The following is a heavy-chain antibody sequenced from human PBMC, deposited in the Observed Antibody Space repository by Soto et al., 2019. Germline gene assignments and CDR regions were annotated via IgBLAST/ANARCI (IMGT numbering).Heavy chain of an antibody. CDR2: IHRTGST. J-gene: IGHJ5*02. Sequence: PSETLSLTCSVSRGSISSYYWSWVRQPPGKGLEWIGFIHRTGSTKYNPSLESRVTISVDTSQNQPSLRLSSVTAADTAVYYCARESAGSGKNNWFDPWGQGILVTVSS. D-gene: IGHD3-10*01. CDR3: ARESAGSGKNNWFDP. CDR1: RGSISSYY. V-gene: IGHV4-59*01.